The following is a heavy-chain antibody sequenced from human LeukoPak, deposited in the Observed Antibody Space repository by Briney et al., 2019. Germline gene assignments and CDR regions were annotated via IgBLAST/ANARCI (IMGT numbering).Heavy chain of an antibody. D-gene: IGHD1-20*01. CDR2: INTDGTTT. CDR3: ASSNWYALDS. Sequence: PGGSLRLSCAASGFTFSGYWMFWVRQAPGKGLVWVSRINTDGTTTTYADSVKGRFSISRDNAKNTLYLQMNSLRAEDTAVYYCASSNWYALDSWGQGTLVTVSS. V-gene: IGHV3-74*01. CDR1: GFTFSGYW. J-gene: IGHJ4*02.